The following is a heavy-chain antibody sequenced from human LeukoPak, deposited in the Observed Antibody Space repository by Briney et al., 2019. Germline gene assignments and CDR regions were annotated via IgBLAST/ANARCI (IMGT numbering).Heavy chain of an antibody. CDR1: GYTFTNYW. CDR2: IYPGDSDT. Sequence: GESLKISCKGSGYTFTNYWIGWVRQMPGKGLEFMGIIYPGDSDTRYSPSFQGQVTISVDKSISTAYLQWSSLKASDTAMYYCARPPWGRYCSGGSCYHNWFDPWGQGTLVTVSS. CDR3: ARPPWGRYCSGGSCYHNWFDP. J-gene: IGHJ5*02. D-gene: IGHD2-15*01. V-gene: IGHV5-51*01.